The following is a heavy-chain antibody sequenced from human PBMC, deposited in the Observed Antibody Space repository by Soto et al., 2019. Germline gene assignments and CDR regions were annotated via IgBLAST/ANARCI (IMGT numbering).Heavy chain of an antibody. CDR1: GGSISSSNW. CDR3: VRAFDCSGGSCEPRFDY. V-gene: IGHV4-4*02. Sequence: SETLSLTCAVSGGSISSSNWWSWVRQPPGKGLEWIGEIYHSGSTNYNPSLKSRVTISVDKSKNQFSLKLSSVTAADTAVYYCVRAFDCSGGSCEPRFDYWGQGTLVTVSS. D-gene: IGHD2-15*01. J-gene: IGHJ4*02. CDR2: IYHSGST.